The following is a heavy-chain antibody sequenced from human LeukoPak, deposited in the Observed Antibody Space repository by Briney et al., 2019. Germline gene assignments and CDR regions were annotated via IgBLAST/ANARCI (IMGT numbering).Heavy chain of an antibody. CDR1: GGTFSSYA. CDR2: FDPEDGET. V-gene: IGHV1-24*01. D-gene: IGHD3-22*01. J-gene: IGHJ4*02. CDR3: ATGGYYDSGGGDY. Sequence: ASVKVSCKASGGTFSSYAISWVRQAPGQGLEWMGGFDPEDGETIYAQKFQGRVTMTEDTSTDTAYMELSSLRSEDTAVYYCATGGYYDSGGGDYWGQGTLVTVSS.